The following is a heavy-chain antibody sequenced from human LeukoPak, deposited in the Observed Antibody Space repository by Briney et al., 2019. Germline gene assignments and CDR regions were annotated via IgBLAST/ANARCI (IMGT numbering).Heavy chain of an antibody. J-gene: IGHJ5*02. V-gene: IGHV4-39*01. CDR2: IYDSGST. CDR1: GGSISSSSYY. Sequence: SETLSLTCTVSGGSISSSSYYWGWIRQPPGKGLEWIGRIYDSGSTYYNPSLKSRVTISVDTSKSQFSLKLSSVTAADTAVCSCASHPHYSSLPLYWFDPWGQGTLVTVSS. D-gene: IGHD4-11*01. CDR3: ASHPHYSSLPLYWFDP.